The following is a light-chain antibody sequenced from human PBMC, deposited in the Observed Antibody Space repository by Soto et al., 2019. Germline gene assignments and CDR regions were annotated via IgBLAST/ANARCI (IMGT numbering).Light chain of an antibody. CDR3: QQSYSTPWT. V-gene: IGKV1-39*01. J-gene: IGKJ1*01. CDR2: VAS. Sequence: DIQMTQSPSTLSGSVGDRVTITFRASQTISSWLAWYQQKPGKAPKLLISVASTLQSGVPSRLSGSGSGTDFTLTISSLQPEDFATYYCQQSYSTPWTFGQGTKVHIK. CDR1: QTISSW.